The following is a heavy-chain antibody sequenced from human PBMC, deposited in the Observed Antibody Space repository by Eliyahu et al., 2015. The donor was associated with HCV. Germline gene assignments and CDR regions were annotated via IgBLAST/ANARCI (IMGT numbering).Heavy chain of an antibody. CDR1: GGSISSGTHY. J-gene: IGHJ4*02. CDR2: INPSGST. CDR3: VRLGASPEHSSGWYCDY. D-gene: IGHD6-19*01. Sequence: QVQLQESGPGLVKPSQTLSLTCTVSGGSISSGTHYWSWVRQPAGKGLEWIGRINPSGSTHYNPSVKSRVTMSVDTSKNQFSLTLSSVTAADTAVYYCVRLGASPEHSSGWYCDYWGQGTLVTVSS. V-gene: IGHV4-61*02.